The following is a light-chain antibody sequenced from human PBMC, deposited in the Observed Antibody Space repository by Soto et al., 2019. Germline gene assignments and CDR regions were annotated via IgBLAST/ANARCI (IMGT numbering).Light chain of an antibody. CDR2: DAS. CDR1: QSVSSY. V-gene: IGKV3-11*01. J-gene: IGKJ4*01. CDR3: QQRSNWPQLT. Sequence: EIVFTHSPATLSLSPGERATLSCRASQSVSSYLAWYQQKPGQAPRLLIYDASNRATGIPARFSGSGSGTDFTLTISSLEPEDFAVYYCQQRSNWPQLTFGGGTKVDIK.